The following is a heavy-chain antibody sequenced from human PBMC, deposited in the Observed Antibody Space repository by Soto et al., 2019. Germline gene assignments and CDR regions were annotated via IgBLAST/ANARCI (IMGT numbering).Heavy chain of an antibody. V-gene: IGHV4-59*01. CDR1: GGSISTDY. CDR2: IYYGGST. CDR3: ARGEWFILGNGMDV. J-gene: IGHJ6*02. Sequence: QVQLQESGPGLVKPSETLSLTCTVSGGSISTDYWRWIRQRTGKRLGYIGFIYYGGSTNYNPSLESRVTIAPDTSTNHFTLKLSSVTATDTAVYYSARGEWFILGNGMDVWGRGTTVTVS. D-gene: IGHD3-3*01.